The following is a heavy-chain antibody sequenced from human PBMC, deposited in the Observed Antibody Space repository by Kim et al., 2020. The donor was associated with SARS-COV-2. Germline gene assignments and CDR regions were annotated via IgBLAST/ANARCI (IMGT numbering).Heavy chain of an antibody. D-gene: IGHD2-15*01. CDR2: ISTTGSFT. J-gene: IGHJ6*02. CDR1: GFSFSDYY. Sequence: GGSLRLSCAASGFSFSDYYMSWIRQAPGKGLEWVAFISTTGSFTNYAGSVKGRFTISRDNAQSALFLQMDSLRAGDTALYFCARVSQRRWYEVDYYYGMDVWGLGTAVTVTS. CDR3: ARVSQRRWYEVDYYYGMDV. V-gene: IGHV3-11*06.